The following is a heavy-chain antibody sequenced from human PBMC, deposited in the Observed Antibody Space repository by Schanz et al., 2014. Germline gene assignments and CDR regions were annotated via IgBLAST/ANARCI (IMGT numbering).Heavy chain of an antibody. J-gene: IGHJ4*02. CDR2: IYYSGST. V-gene: IGHV4-39*01. CDR1: GDSISSTSYY. D-gene: IGHD6-19*01. Sequence: QLQMQESGPGLVKPSETLSLTCSVSGDSISSTSYYWGWIRQPPGKGLEWIGSIYYSGSTYYNASLKSRVPIPVDPPKTHFPLNLTSGTAADSAVYYCARLWGGWRIPDYWGQGTLVTVSS. CDR3: ARLWGGWRIPDY.